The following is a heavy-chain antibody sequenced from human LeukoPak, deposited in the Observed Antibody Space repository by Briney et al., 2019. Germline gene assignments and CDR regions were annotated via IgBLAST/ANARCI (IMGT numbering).Heavy chain of an antibody. V-gene: IGHV3-30*03. CDR1: GFTFSSYG. CDR3: ASRGFYYDFWSAADY. Sequence: GGSLRLSCAASGFTFSSYGMHWVRQAPGKGLEWVAVISYDGSNKYYADSVKGRFTISRDNSKNTLYPQMNSLRAEDTAVYYCASRGFYYDFWSAADYWGQGTLVTVSS. CDR2: ISYDGSNK. J-gene: IGHJ4*02. D-gene: IGHD3-3*01.